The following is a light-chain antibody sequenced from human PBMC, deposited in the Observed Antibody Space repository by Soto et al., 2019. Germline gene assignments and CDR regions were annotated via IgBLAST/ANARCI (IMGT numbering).Light chain of an antibody. CDR2: GAS. J-gene: IGKJ4*01. CDR1: QSVNDN. V-gene: IGKV3-15*01. Sequence: EIVMTQSPATLSVSPGERATLSCRASQSVNDNLAWYQQKPGQAPRLLIYGASTRAPGIPARFSGSESGTEFTLTISSLQSEDFAVYYCQQYNNWPLTFGGGTKVEIK. CDR3: QQYNNWPLT.